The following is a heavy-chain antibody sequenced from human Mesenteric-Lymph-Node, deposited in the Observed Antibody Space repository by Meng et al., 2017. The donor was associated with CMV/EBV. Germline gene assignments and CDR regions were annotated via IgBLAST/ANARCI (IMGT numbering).Heavy chain of an antibody. CDR1: RGSISIYS. Sequence: SETLSLTCPVSRGSISIYSWTWIRQPPGKGLEWIGSIYYSGSTYYNPSLKSRVTISVDTSKNQFSLKLSSVTAADTAVYYCARHPIAARSYYYYGMDVWGQGTTVTVSS. D-gene: IGHD6-6*01. V-gene: IGHV4-59*05. CDR3: ARHPIAARSYYYYGMDV. CDR2: IYYSGST. J-gene: IGHJ6*02.